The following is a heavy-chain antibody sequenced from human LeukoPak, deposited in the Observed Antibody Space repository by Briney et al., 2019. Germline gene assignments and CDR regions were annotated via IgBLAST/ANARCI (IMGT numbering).Heavy chain of an antibody. CDR3: ARDSMITFGGVIVLGYYFDY. D-gene: IGHD3-16*02. CDR1: GDSVSSNSAA. Sequence: SQTLSLTCAISGDSVSSNSAAWNWLRQSPSRGLEWLGRTYHRSKWYNDYAVSVKSRITINPDTSKNQFSLQLNSVTPEDTAVYYCARDSMITFGGVIVLGYYFDYWGQGTLVTVSS. J-gene: IGHJ4*02. CDR2: TYHRSKWYN. V-gene: IGHV6-1*01.